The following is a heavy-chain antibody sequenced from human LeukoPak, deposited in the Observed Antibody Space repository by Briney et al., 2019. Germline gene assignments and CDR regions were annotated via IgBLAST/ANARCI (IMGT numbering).Heavy chain of an antibody. J-gene: IGHJ5*02. CDR3: ARDSLSNYYDSSGLNWFDP. Sequence: GGSLRLSCAASGFTFSSYSMNWVRQAPGKGLEWVSSISSSSYIYYADSVKGRFTISRDNAKNSLYLQMNSLRAEDTAVYYCARDSLSNYYDSSGLNWFDPWGQGTLVTVSS. CDR1: GFTFSSYS. CDR2: ISSSSYI. V-gene: IGHV3-21*01. D-gene: IGHD3-22*01.